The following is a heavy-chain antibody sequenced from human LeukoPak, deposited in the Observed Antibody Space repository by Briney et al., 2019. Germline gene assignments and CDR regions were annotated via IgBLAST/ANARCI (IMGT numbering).Heavy chain of an antibody. D-gene: IGHD1-26*01. V-gene: IGHV3-21*01. CDR1: GFTFSSYS. CDR3: ASYSGSYISN. J-gene: IGHJ4*02. Sequence: GGSLRLSCAASGFTFSSYSMNWIRQAPGKGLEWVSSISSSSSYIYYADSVKGRFTISRDNAKNSLYLQMNSLRAEDTAVYYCASYSGSYISNWGQGTLVTVSS. CDR2: ISSSSSYI.